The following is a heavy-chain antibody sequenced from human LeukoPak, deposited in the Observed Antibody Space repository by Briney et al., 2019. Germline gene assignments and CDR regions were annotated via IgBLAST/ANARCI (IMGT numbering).Heavy chain of an antibody. V-gene: IGHV1-8*01. CDR1: GYTFTSYD. Sequence: ASVKVSCKASGYTFTSYDINWVRQATGQGLEWMGWMNPNSGNTGYAQKYQGRVTMTRNNSTSTAYMELSSLRSEDTAVYYCALTAATILGDAFDIWGQGTMVTVSS. CDR3: ALTAATILGDAFDI. D-gene: IGHD2-15*01. CDR2: MNPNSGNT. J-gene: IGHJ3*02.